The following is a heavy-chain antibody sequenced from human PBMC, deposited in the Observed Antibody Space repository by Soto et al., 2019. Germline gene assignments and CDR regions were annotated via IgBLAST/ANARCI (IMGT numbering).Heavy chain of an antibody. CDR3: ARFAYGAYVPYY. CDR2: FDPEDGET. D-gene: IGHD5-12*01. J-gene: IGHJ4*02. CDR1: GYTLTELS. V-gene: IGHV1-24*01. Sequence: ASVKVSCKVSGYTLTELSMHWVRQAPGKGLEWMGGFDPEDGETIYAQKFQGRVTMTRNTSTSTAYMELSSLRSEDTAVYYCARFAYGAYVPYYWDQG.